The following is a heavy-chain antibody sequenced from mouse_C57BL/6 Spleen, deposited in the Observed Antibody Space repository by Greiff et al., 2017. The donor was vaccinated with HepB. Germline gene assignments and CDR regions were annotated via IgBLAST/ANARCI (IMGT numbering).Heavy chain of an antibody. J-gene: IGHJ2*01. CDR2: IDPENGDT. CDR1: GFNIKDDY. CDR3: TVITTVVEGY. D-gene: IGHD1-1*01. Sequence: VQLKESGAELVRPGASVKLSCTASGFNIKDDYMHWVKQRPEQGLEWIGWIDPENGDTEYASKFQGKATITADTSSNTAYLQLSSLTSEDTAVYYCTVITTVVEGYWGQGTTLTVSS. V-gene: IGHV14-4*01.